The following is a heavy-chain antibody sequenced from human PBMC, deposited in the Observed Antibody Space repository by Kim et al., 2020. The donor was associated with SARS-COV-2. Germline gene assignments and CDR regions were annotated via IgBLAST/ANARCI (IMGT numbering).Heavy chain of an antibody. J-gene: IGHJ6*02. CDR3: TTDLSSCYYYYGMDV. V-gene: IGHV3-15*01. Sequence: APVKGRFTISSDGSKTTLYLQMNSLKAEDTAVYYCTTDLSSCYYYYGMDVWGQGTTVTVSS.